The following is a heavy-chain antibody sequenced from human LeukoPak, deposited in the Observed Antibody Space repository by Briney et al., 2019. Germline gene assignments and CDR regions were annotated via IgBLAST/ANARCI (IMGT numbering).Heavy chain of an antibody. CDR3: ATDSNPFDF. CDR2: IGGSGDTT. CDR1: GLTFNTYP. V-gene: IGHV3-23*01. J-gene: IGHJ4*02. Sequence: GGSLRLSCVASGLTFNTYPMAWVRQAPGKGLEWVSRIGGSGDTTYYTDSVRGRFTISRDNSKNKVFLQMNSLRAEDTAIYFCATDSNPFDFWGQGTLVTVSS. D-gene: IGHD6-13*01.